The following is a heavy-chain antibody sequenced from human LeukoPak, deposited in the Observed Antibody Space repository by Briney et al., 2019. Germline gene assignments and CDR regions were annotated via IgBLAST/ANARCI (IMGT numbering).Heavy chain of an antibody. V-gene: IGHV1-69*05. J-gene: IGHJ6*03. CDR2: IIPNFGTA. Sequence: GASVNLSCKSSGGTFSSYAISWVRQAPGQGLEWMGGIIPNFGTANYAQNLKGRVTMTTYTSTSTAYMELRSLRSDDTAVYYCAREGRAGVVPRYYYYYMDVWGKGTTVTVSS. CDR1: GGTFSSYA. D-gene: IGHD3-3*01. CDR3: AREGRAGVVPRYYYYYMDV.